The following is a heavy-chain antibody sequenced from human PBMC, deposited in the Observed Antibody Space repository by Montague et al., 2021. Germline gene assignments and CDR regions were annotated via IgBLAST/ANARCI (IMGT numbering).Heavy chain of an antibody. D-gene: IGHD5/OR15-5a*01. Sequence: SLRLSCAASGFTFSASWMSWVRQAPGKGLEWVAHIRDDGGATYHVDSVKGRFTISRDNAKNSLYLQMSSLRAEDTAVYYCARYIYYYCDYWGQGTLVTVSS. CDR3: ARYIYYYCDY. J-gene: IGHJ4*02. V-gene: IGHV3-7*05. CDR2: IRDDGGAT. CDR1: GFTFSASW.